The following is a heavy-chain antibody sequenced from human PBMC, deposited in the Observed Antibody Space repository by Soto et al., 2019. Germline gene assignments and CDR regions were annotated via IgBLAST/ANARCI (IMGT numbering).Heavy chain of an antibody. CDR1: GFTFSSYA. CDR3: AKDGIAARPREFDY. D-gene: IGHD6-6*01. J-gene: IGHJ4*02. Sequence: GESLKISCAASGFTFSSYAMSWVRQAPGKGLEWVSAISGSGGSTYYADSVKGRFTISRDNSKNTLYLQMNSLRAEDTAVYYCAKDGIAARPREFDYWGQGTLVTVSS. CDR2: ISGSGGST. V-gene: IGHV3-23*01.